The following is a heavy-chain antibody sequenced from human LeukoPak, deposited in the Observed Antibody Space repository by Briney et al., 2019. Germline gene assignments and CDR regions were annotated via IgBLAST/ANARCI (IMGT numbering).Heavy chain of an antibody. Sequence: PSETLSLTCTVSGGSISSFYWSWIRQPPGKGLEWIGYIYYSYSGSTNYNPSLKSRVTVSVDTSKNQFSLKLSSVTAADTAAYYCARGTLGYCSSTSCYRAFDIWGQGTMVTVSS. V-gene: IGHV4-59*01. CDR2: IYYSYSGST. D-gene: IGHD2-2*02. CDR3: ARGTLGYCSSTSCYRAFDI. CDR1: GGSISSFY. J-gene: IGHJ3*02.